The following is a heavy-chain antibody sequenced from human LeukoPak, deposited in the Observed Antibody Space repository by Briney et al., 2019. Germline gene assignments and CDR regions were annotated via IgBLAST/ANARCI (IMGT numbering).Heavy chain of an antibody. CDR2: IYYSGNT. Sequence: SETLSLTCTVSGDSISSYYWNWIRQPPGKGLEWIGYIYYSGNTNYSPSLKSRVTISVDTSKNQFSLDLTSVTAADTAVYYCAREWSSGWAEFDYWGQGTLVTVSS. D-gene: IGHD6-25*01. CDR3: AREWSSGWAEFDY. V-gene: IGHV4-59*01. CDR1: GDSISSYY. J-gene: IGHJ4*02.